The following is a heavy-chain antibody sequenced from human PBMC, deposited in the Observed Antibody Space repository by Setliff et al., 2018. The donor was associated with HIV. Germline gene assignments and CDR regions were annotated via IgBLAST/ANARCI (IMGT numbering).Heavy chain of an antibody. D-gene: IGHD4-17*01. CDR3: ARGGPPNDYSYYFDS. CDR2: ITSDGNNT. V-gene: IGHV3-64*04. J-gene: IGHJ4*02. CDR1: GFVFGTFA. Sequence: GGSLRLSCSGSGFVFGTFALHWVRQAPGKGLQYISAITSDGNNTYYADSVKGRFTISRDNSKNTLYLLVHSLRAEDTAVYYCARGGPPNDYSYYFDSWGQGTLVTVSS.